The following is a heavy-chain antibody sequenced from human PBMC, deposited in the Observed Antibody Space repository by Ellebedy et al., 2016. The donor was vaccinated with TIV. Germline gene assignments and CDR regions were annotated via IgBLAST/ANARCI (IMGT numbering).Heavy chain of an antibody. CDR3: VRGLGIARY. D-gene: IGHD6-13*01. CDR2: VSYSGRT. Sequence: MPGGSLRLSCTVSGGSFSNRTYYWGWIRQPPGKGLEWIGSVSYSGRTHYNPSLKSRVTISVDTTKNQFSLKLTSATVADRAVYYCVRGLGIARYWGQGALVTVSS. J-gene: IGHJ4*02. V-gene: IGHV4-39*07. CDR1: GGSFSNRTYY.